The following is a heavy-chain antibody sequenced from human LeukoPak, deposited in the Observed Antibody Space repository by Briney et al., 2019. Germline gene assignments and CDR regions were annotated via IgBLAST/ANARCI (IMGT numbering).Heavy chain of an antibody. V-gene: IGHV3-15*07. D-gene: IGHD3-22*01. CDR1: GFTFSTYT. J-gene: IGHJ4*02. CDR2: IKSETAGGTT. Sequence: GGSLRLSCVASGFTFSTYTMNWIRQAPGKGLEWVGRIKSETAGGTTDFAAPVKGRFTISRDDSKNTLYLQMNSLTSEDTAVYYCAQGSGQYYDYWGQGTLVTVSS. CDR3: AQGSGQYYDY.